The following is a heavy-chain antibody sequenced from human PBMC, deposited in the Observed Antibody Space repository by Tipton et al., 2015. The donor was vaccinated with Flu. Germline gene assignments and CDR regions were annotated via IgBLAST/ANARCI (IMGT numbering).Heavy chain of an antibody. CDR3: VDYTNTYEYFQH. V-gene: IGHV4-39*01. Sequence: TLSLTCIVSGGSISRSSYFWGWIRQPPGKGLEWIGTIYYSGTTYYNPSLKSRVSISVDTFKNQLSLKLSSVTAADTAVYYCVDYTNTYEYFQHWGQGTLVTVSS. J-gene: IGHJ1*01. D-gene: IGHD4-11*01. CDR1: GGSISRSSYF. CDR2: IYYSGTT.